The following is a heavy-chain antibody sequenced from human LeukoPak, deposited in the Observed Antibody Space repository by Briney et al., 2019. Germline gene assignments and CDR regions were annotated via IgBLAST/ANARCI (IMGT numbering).Heavy chain of an antibody. CDR3: ARGFSGGSYLDY. V-gene: IGHV3-21*04. J-gene: IGHJ4*02. Sequence: GGSLRLSCAASGFTFSSYNMNWVRQAPGKGLEWVSSISSSSSYIYYADSVKGRFTISRDNAKNSLYLQMNSLRAEDTALYYCARGFSGGSYLDYWGQGTLVTVSS. D-gene: IGHD3-10*01. CDR2: ISSSSSYI. CDR1: GFTFSSYN.